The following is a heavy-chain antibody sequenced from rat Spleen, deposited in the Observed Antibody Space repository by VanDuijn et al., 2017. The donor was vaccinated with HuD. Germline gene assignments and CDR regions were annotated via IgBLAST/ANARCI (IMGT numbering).Heavy chain of an antibody. CDR3: TTENTYYFDY. V-gene: IGHV5-20*01. J-gene: IGHJ2*01. Sequence: EVQLVESGGGLVQSGRSLKLSCVASGFTFSDYYMAWVRQAPTKGLEWVASISYDGGSTYYRDSVKGRFTISRDNAKSSLYLQMDSLRSEDTATYYCTTENTYYFDYWGQGVMVTVSS. D-gene: IGHD2-1*01. CDR1: GFTFSDYY. CDR2: ISYDGGST.